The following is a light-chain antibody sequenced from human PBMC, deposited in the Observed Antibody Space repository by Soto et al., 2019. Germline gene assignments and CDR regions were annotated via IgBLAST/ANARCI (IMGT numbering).Light chain of an antibody. J-gene: IGLJ2*01. CDR1: NSDVGNYNH. CDR3: CSFARSSTWI. Sequence: QSVLTQPASVSGSPGQSITISCTGTNSDVGNYNHVSGYQQHPGKAPKLMIYEVSERPSGVSNRSSGSKSGNTASLTISGLQAEDEDDYYCCSFARSSTWIFGGGTQLTVL. V-gene: IGLV2-23*02. CDR2: EVS.